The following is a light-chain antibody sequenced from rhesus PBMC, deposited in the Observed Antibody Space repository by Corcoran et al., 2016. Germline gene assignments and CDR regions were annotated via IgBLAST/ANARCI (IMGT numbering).Light chain of an antibody. V-gene: IGKV1-19*01. J-gene: IGKJ1*01. CDR2: YAS. CDR1: QGISSW. Sequence: DIQMTQSPSSLSASVGDKVTITCHASQGISSWVAWYQPKPGKAPKPLIYYASSLQSGVPSRFSGSGSGTDYTLTINSLQPEDFATDCYQQYADLPRTFSQGTKVNIK. CDR3: QQYADLPRT.